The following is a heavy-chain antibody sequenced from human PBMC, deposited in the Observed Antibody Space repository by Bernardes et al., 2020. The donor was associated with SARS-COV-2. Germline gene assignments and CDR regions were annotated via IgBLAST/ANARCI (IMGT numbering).Heavy chain of an antibody. Sequence: SGPTLVKPTQTLTLTCTFSGFSYSTSTMGVGWIRQTPGKALECLAFIYWDDDKRYSPSLESRVTITKDTSKNQVILTMTNMDPVDTGTYYCAHRRSGSGTIDNWGQGTLVTVSS. D-gene: IGHD3-10*01. CDR1: GFSYSTSTMG. V-gene: IGHV2-5*02. CDR2: IYWDDDK. J-gene: IGHJ4*02. CDR3: AHRRSGSGTIDN.